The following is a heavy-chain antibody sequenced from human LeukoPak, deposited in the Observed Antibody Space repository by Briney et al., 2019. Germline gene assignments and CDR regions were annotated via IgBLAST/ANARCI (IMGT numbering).Heavy chain of an antibody. Sequence: PGGSLRLSCAASGFTFSSYSMNWVRQAPGKGLEWVSSISSSSSYIYYADSVKGRFTISRDNAKNSLYLQMNSLRAEDTAVYYCARRKGSGSYGGYDDYWGQGTLVTVSS. V-gene: IGHV3-21*04. J-gene: IGHJ4*02. CDR3: ARRKGSGSYGGYDDY. D-gene: IGHD3-10*01. CDR2: ISSSSSYI. CDR1: GFTFSSYS.